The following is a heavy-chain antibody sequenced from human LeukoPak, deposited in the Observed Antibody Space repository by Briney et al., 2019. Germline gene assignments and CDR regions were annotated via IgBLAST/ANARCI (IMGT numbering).Heavy chain of an antibody. D-gene: IGHD6-13*01. CDR1: DTSINTYY. Sequence: SETLSLICTVSDTSINTYYWSWIRQPAGKGLEWIGHMYATGTTNYNPSLKSRVSMSIDTSKSQISLNLRSMTAADTAVYYCARRIAAAGKIFDYWGQGTLVTVSS. CDR3: ARRIAAAGKIFDY. V-gene: IGHV4-4*07. CDR2: MYATGTT. J-gene: IGHJ4*02.